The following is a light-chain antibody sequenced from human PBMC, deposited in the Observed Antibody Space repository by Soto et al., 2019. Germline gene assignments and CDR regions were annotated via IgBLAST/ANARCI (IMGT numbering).Light chain of an antibody. Sequence: DIQMTQSPSTLSASVGDRVTITCRASQSINSWLAWYQQKPGKAPKLLIYKASSVESGIPSRFSDSESGTEFTLTISSLQPDDFASYYYQQYLAYPWTFGRGTKVEV. CDR1: QSINSW. CDR2: KAS. J-gene: IGKJ1*01. CDR3: QQYLAYPWT. V-gene: IGKV1-5*03.